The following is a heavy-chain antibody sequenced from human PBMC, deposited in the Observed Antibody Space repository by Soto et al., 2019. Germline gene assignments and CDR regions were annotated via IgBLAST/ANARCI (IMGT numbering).Heavy chain of an antibody. J-gene: IGHJ6*02. D-gene: IGHD3-16*01. Sequence: PGESLKISCKASGYSFTSHWIAWVRQMPGKGLEWMGIIYPGGSDTKYSPSFQGQVTISADRSISTAYLQWGSLKASDSAIYYCARTRTFSLGFYYSAMDVWGQGTAVTVSS. CDR2: IYPGGSDT. V-gene: IGHV5-51*01. CDR1: GYSFTSHW. CDR3: ARTRTFSLGFYYSAMDV.